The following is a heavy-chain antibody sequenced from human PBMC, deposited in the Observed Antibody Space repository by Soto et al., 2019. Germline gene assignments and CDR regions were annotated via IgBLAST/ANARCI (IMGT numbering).Heavy chain of an antibody. J-gene: IGHJ6*03. Sequence: SETLSLTCAVSGGSISSSNWWSWVRQPPGKGLEWIGEIYHSGSTNYNPSLKSRVTISVDKSKNQFSLKLSSVTAADTAVYYCARDRGVAPPVAGNTHYYYYMDVWGKGTTVTVSS. CDR2: IYHSGST. CDR1: GGSISSSNW. CDR3: ARDRGVAPPVAGNTHYYYYMDV. V-gene: IGHV4-4*02. D-gene: IGHD6-19*01.